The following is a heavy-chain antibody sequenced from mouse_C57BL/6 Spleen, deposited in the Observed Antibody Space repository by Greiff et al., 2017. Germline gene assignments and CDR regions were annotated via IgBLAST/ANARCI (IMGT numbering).Heavy chain of an antibody. CDR2: IYWDDDK. V-gene: IGHV8-12*01. CDR3: ARRKRGDYAMDY. J-gene: IGHJ4*01. CDR1: GFSLSTSGMG. Sequence: QVTLKVCGPGILQSSQTLSLTCSFSGFSLSTSGMGVSWIRQPSGKGLEWLAHIYWDDDKRYNPSLKSRLTISKDTSRNQVFLKITSVDTADTATYYCARRKRGDYAMDYWGQGTSVTVSS.